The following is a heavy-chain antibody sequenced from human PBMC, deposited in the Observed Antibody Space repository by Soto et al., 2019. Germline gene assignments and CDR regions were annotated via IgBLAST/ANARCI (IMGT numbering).Heavy chain of an antibody. D-gene: IGHD3-3*01. Sequence: QVQLQESGPGLVKPSGTLSLTCAVSGGSISSSNWWSWVRQPPGKGLEWIGEIYHSGSTNYNPSLKSRVTLSVAKSKNQFSLKLSSVTAADTAVYYCARASWRGYYIGLKKPGLWGRCTLVTVSS. CDR2: IYHSGST. CDR1: GGSISSSNW. J-gene: IGHJ2*01. V-gene: IGHV4-4*02. CDR3: ARASWRGYYIGLKKPGL.